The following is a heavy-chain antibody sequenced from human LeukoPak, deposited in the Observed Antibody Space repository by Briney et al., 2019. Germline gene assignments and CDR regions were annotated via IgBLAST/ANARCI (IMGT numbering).Heavy chain of an antibody. CDR2: ISGSGGER. CDR3: TRAGGLVRGVHYYYYMDV. CDR1: GFTFSSYG. D-gene: IGHD3-10*01. V-gene: IGHV3-23*01. J-gene: IGHJ6*03. Sequence: GGSLRLSCAASGFTFSSYGMSWVRQAPGKGLQWVSGISGSGGERYYTESVKGRFTISRDNSKNTLSLQMNSLRPEDTAVYYCTRAGGLVRGVHYYYYMDVWGKGTTVTISS.